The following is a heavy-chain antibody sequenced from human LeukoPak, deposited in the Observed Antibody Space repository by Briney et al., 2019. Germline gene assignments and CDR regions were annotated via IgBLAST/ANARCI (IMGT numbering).Heavy chain of an antibody. CDR3: ARDKSSSWYGGVDH. CDR2: IDPNSGGT. Sequence: GASVKVSCKASGYTFTGYYIHWVRQAPGQGLEWMGWIDPNSGGTDYAQKFQGRVTVTRDTSIGTAYMELSRLRSDDTAVYYCARDKSSSWYGGVDHWGQETLVTVSS. V-gene: IGHV1-2*02. J-gene: IGHJ4*02. D-gene: IGHD6-13*01. CDR1: GYTFTGYY.